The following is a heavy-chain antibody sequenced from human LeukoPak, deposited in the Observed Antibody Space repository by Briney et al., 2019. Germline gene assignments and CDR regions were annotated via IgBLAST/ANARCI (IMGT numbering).Heavy chain of an antibody. CDR2: INSGGSST. CDR1: GFTFSSYW. J-gene: IGHJ3*02. V-gene: IGHV3-74*01. Sequence: GGSLRLSCAASGFTFSSYWMHWVRQAPGKGLVWVSRINSGGSSTNFADSVKGRFTISRDNTKNTLYLQMNSLRAEDTAVYYCARAIYDGFDIWGQGKMVTVSS. CDR3: ARAIYDGFDI. D-gene: IGHD5-24*01.